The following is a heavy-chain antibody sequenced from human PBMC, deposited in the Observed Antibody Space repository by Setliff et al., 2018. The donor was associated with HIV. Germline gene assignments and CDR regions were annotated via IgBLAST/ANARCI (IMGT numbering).Heavy chain of an antibody. CDR3: ARGHCSGTNCYGVDYYGMDV. CDR1: GGTFSSYA. CDR2: IIPIFGTA. Sequence: GASVKVSCKASGGTFSSYAISWVRQAPGQGLEWMGGIIPIFGTANYAQKFQGRVTITTDESTSTAYMELSSLRSEDTAVYYCARGHCSGTNCYGVDYYGMDVWGQGTTVTVSS. D-gene: IGHD2-2*01. V-gene: IGHV1-69*05. J-gene: IGHJ6*02.